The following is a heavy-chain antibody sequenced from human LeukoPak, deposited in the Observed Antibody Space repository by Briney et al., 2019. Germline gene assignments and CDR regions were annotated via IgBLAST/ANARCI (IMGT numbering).Heavy chain of an antibody. CDR2: TYYRYKEYK. V-gene: IGHV6-1*01. Sequence: PSQTLSLTCALSGDSLSSNSAVWHWLRQSPSRGLEWLGRTYYRYKEYKDYAVSVKSRITLNPDTSKNQFSLQLNSVPPEDTAVYYCARSVNWGVHDYWGQGTLFTVSS. J-gene: IGHJ4*02. CDR1: GDSLSSNSAV. D-gene: IGHD7-27*01. CDR3: ARSVNWGVHDY.